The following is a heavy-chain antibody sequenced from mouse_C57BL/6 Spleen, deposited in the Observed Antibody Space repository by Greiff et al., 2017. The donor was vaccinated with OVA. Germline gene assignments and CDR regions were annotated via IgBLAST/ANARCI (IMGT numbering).Heavy chain of an antibody. CDR1: GYTFTDYN. V-gene: IGHV1-22*01. Sequence: VQLQQSGPELVKPGASVKMSCKASGYTFTDYNMHWVKQSHGKSLEWIGYINPNNGGTSYNQKFKGKATLTVNKSSSTAYMELRSLTSEDSAVYYCARDYYANFGGFAYWGQGTLVTVSA. J-gene: IGHJ3*01. D-gene: IGHD2-1*01. CDR3: ARDYYANFGGFAY. CDR2: INPNNGGT.